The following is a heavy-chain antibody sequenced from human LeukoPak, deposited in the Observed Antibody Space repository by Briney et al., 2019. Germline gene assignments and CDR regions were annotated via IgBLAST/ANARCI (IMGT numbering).Heavy chain of an antibody. Sequence: AGGSLRLSCAASGFTFSNAWMNWVRQAPGKGLEWVGRIKSKTDGGTTDYAAPVKGRFTISRDDSKNTLYLQMNSLKTEDTVVYYCSTTYYYDSSEGYWGQGTLVTVSS. D-gene: IGHD3-22*01. CDR3: STTYYYDSSEGY. CDR1: GFTFSNAW. CDR2: IKSKTDGGTT. V-gene: IGHV3-15*07. J-gene: IGHJ4*02.